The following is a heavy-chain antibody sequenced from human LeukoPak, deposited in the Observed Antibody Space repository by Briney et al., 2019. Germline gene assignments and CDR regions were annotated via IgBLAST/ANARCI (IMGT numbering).Heavy chain of an antibody. D-gene: IGHD6-19*01. V-gene: IGHV1-18*01. CDR3: ARDSGDIAVAGHFDY. Sequence: ASVKVSCKASGYTFTSYGISWVRQAPGQGLEWMGWISGYNGHTKYAQKFQGRVTMTTDTSTSTAYMELRSLTSDDTAVYYCARDSGDIAVAGHFDYWGQGTLVTVSS. J-gene: IGHJ4*02. CDR2: ISGYNGHT. CDR1: GYTFTSYG.